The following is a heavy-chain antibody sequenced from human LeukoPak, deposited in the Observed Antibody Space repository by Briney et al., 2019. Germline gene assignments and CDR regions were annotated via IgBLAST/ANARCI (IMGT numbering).Heavy chain of an antibody. CDR3: ARTYYYDSSGYYGWFDP. D-gene: IGHD3-22*01. CDR1: GGSISIYY. J-gene: IGHJ5*02. Sequence: SETLSLTCTVSGGSISIYYWSWIRQPPGKGLEWIGYIYYSGSTNYNPSLKSRVTISVDTSKNQFSLKLSSVTAADTAVYYCARTYYYDSSGYYGWFDPWGQGTLVTVSS. V-gene: IGHV4-59*08. CDR2: IYYSGST.